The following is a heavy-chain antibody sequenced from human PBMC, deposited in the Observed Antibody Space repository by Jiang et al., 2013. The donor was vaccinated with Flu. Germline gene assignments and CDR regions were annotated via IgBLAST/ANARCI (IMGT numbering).Heavy chain of an antibody. CDR2: IYYSGST. CDR1: GGSISSGGYY. D-gene: IGHD3-22*01. V-gene: IGHV4-31*01. CDR3: ARENPHYYDSMGAFDI. Sequence: SGSGLVKPSQTLSLTCTVSGGSISSGGYYWSWIRQHPGKGLEWIGYIYYSGSTYYNPSLKSLVTISVDTSKNQFSLKLSSVTAADTAVYYCARENPHYYDSMGAFDIWGQGTMVTVSS. J-gene: IGHJ3*02.